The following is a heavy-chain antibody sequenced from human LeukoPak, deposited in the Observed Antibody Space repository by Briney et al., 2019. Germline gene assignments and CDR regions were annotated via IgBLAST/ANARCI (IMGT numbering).Heavy chain of an antibody. CDR3: ARREDSSGWAY. CDR2: IIPIFDIA. D-gene: IGHD6-19*01. Sequence: GASVKVSCKASGGTFSSYAISWVRQAPGQGLEWMGGIIPIFDIANYAQKFQGRVTITADKSTSTAYMELSSLRSEDTAVYYCARREDSSGWAYWGQGTLVTVSS. V-gene: IGHV1-69*10. J-gene: IGHJ4*02. CDR1: GGTFSSYA.